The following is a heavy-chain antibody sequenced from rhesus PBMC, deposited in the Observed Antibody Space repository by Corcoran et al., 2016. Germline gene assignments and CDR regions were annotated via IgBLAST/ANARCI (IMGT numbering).Heavy chain of an antibody. CDR1: GGSISSNY. V-gene: IGHV4-173*01. Sequence: QLQLQESGPGLVKPSETLSLTCAVSGGSISSNYWSWIRQPPGKGLEWIGRISGSGGSTDYNPSLKSLVTISTDTSKNQLSLKRSSVTAADTAVYYCARDPPYSNYFDYWGQGVLVTVSS. CDR2: ISGSGGST. D-gene: IGHD4-23*01. J-gene: IGHJ4*01. CDR3: ARDPPYSNYFDY.